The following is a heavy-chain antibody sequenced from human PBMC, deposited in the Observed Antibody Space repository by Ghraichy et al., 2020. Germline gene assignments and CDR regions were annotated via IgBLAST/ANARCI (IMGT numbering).Heavy chain of an antibody. CDR2: INPSGGSP. CDR1: GYTFTSYY. D-gene: IGHD1-26*01. J-gene: IGHJ4*02. Sequence: ASVKVSCKASGYTFTSYYMHWVRQAPGQGLEWMGIINPSGGSPTYAQMFQGRVTMTRDTSTSTVYMELSSLKSEDTAVYYCARDRMGASTVDYWGQGTLVTVSS. CDR3: ARDRMGASTVDY. V-gene: IGHV1-46*01.